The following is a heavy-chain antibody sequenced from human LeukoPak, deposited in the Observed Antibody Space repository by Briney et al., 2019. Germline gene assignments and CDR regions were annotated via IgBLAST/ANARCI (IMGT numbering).Heavy chain of an antibody. J-gene: IGHJ4*02. CDR2: SRNKANSYTT. CDR3: ASSPAGRYTFEY. CDR1: GFTFSDRY. Sequence: GGSLRLSCAASGFTFSDRYMDWVRQAPGKGLEWFGRSRNKANSYTTEYAASVKGRFTVSRDDSNNSLYLQMNSLKTEDTAVYYCASSPAGRYTFEYWGQGTLVTVSS. V-gene: IGHV3-72*01. D-gene: IGHD1-26*01.